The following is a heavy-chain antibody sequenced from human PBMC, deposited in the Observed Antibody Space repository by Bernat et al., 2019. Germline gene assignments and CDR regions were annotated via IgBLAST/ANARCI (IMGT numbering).Heavy chain of an antibody. CDR1: GFSLSTARMG. D-gene: IGHD2-2*01. CDR3: ARLGYCSSTSCPGYYFDY. CDR2: IFSNDEK. Sequence: QVTLKESGPVLVKPTETLTLTCTVSGFSLSTARMGVSWIRQPPGKALEWLAHIFSNDEKSYSTSLKSRPTISKDTSKSQVVLTLTNMDPVDTATYYCARLGYCSSTSCPGYYFDYWGQGTLVTVSS. V-gene: IGHV2-26*01. J-gene: IGHJ4*02.